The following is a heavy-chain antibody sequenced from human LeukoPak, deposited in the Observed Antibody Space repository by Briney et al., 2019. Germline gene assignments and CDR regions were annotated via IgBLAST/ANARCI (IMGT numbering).Heavy chain of an antibody. CDR3: AREIASVVVVAADNWFDP. CDR1: GGSISSSSYY. J-gene: IGHJ5*02. V-gene: IGHV4-39*07. CDR2: IYYSGST. Sequence: KPSETLSLTCTVSGGSISSSSYYWGWIRQPPGKGLEWIGSIYYSGSTYYNPSLKSRVTISVDTSKNQFSLKLSSVTAADTAVYYCAREIASVVVVAADNWFDPWGQGTLVTVSS. D-gene: IGHD2-15*01.